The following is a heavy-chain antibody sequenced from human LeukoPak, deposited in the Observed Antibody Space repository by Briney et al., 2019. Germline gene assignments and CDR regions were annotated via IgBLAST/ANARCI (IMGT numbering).Heavy chain of an antibody. V-gene: IGHV1-69*01. CDR1: GGTFSSYA. CDR2: IIPTFGTA. CDR3: ARSYYYGSGSYNNSDY. J-gene: IGHJ4*02. Sequence: ASVKVSCKASGGTFSSYAISWVRQAPGQGLEWMGGIIPTFGTANYAQKFQGRVTITADESTSTAYMELSSLRSEDTAVYYCARSYYYGSGSYNNSDYWGQGTLVTVSS. D-gene: IGHD3-10*01.